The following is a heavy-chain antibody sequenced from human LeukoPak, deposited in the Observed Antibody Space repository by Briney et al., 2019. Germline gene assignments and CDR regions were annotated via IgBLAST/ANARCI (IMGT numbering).Heavy chain of an antibody. J-gene: IGHJ2*01. CDR3: ARDWKPPMIVVVRYFDL. D-gene: IGHD3-22*01. Sequence: PSETLSLTCTVSGGSITSSSYYWAWIRQPPGKGLEWIGSIYYSGSTYYNPSLKSRVTISVDTSKNQFSLKLSSVTAADTAVYYCARDWKPPMIVVVRYFDLWGRGTLVTVSS. V-gene: IGHV4-39*07. CDR2: IYYSGST. CDR1: GGSITSSSYY.